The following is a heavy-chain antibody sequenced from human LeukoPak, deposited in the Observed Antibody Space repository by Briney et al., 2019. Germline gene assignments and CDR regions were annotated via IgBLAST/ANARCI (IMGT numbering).Heavy chain of an antibody. V-gene: IGHV4-34*01. D-gene: IGHD3-16*01. CDR2: INHSGST. Sequence: SETLSLTCAVYGGSFSGYYWSWIRQPPGKGLEWIGEINHSGSTTYSPSLKSRLTISVDTSKNEFSLKLSSVTAADTAVYYCARYGLIRGFEYWGQGTLVTVSS. J-gene: IGHJ4*02. CDR1: GGSFSGYY. CDR3: ARYGLIRGFEY.